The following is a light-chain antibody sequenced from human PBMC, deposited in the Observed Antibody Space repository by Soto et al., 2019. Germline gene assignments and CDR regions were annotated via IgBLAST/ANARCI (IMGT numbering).Light chain of an antibody. CDR1: SSNIGNNY. J-gene: IGLJ2*01. V-gene: IGLV1-51*01. Sequence: QSALTQPPSVSAAPGQRVTISCSGSSSNIGNNYVSWYQQFPGTAPQLLIFDDDERPSGIPDRFSGSKSGTSATLGITGLQTGDEADYYCGTWDSGLSAAVFGGGTKVTVL. CDR2: DDD. CDR3: GTWDSGLSAAV.